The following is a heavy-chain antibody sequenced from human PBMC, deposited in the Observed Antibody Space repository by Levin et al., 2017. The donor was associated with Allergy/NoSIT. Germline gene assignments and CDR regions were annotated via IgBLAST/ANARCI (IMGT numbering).Heavy chain of an antibody. Sequence: SETLSLTCAVYGGSFSGYYWSWIRQPPGKGLEWIGEINHSGSTNYNPSLKSRVTISVDTSKNQFSLKLSSVTAADTAVYYCARSADTAMRKEGGSHYYMDVWGKGTTVTVSS. CDR1: GGSFSGYY. J-gene: IGHJ6*03. D-gene: IGHD5-18*01. V-gene: IGHV4-34*01. CDR2: INHSGST. CDR3: ARSADTAMRKEGGSHYYMDV.